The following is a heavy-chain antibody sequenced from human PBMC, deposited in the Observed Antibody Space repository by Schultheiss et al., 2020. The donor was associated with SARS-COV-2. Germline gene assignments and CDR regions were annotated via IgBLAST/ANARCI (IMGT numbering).Heavy chain of an antibody. J-gene: IGHJ6*02. CDR3: AREGYDSSGYYYYGMDV. CDR2: INSDGSST. V-gene: IGHV3-74*01. D-gene: IGHD3-22*01. Sequence: GGSLRLSCAASGFTFSSYWMHWVRQAPGKGLVWVSRINSDGSSTSYADSVKGRFTISRDNAKNTLYLQMNSLRAEDTAVYYCAREGYDSSGYYYYGMDVWGQGTTVTVSS. CDR1: GFTFSSYW.